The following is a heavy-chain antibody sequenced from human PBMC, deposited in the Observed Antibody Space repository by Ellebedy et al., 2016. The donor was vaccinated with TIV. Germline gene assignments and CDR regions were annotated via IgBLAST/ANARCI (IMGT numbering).Heavy chain of an antibody. V-gene: IGHV3-23*01. Sequence: GESLKISCAASGLTFSSHAMSWVRQAPGKGLEWVSSITESGGNTYYADSVKGRFTISRDNSKATLFLQMNSLRAEDTAIYFCARDPVGVGPAFDGWGQGTMVTVSS. CDR3: ARDPVGVGPAFDG. J-gene: IGHJ3*01. D-gene: IGHD4-23*01. CDR1: GLTFSSHA. CDR2: ITESGGNT.